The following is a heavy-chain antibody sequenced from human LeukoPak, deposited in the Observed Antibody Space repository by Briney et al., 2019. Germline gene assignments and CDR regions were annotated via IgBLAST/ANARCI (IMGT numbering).Heavy chain of an antibody. CDR3: ARNSSSGFSDY. CDR1: GYSIRNGDY. J-gene: IGHJ4*02. CDR2: MYNSVSI. D-gene: IGHD6-6*01. Sequence: SETLSLTCVVSGYSIRNGDYSGWIRQSPGKGLEWIASMYNSVSIHYNPSLKSRVTILVDTSKNEFSLKMRSVTAADTAVYYCARNSSSGFSDYWGQGTLATVSS. V-gene: IGHV4-38-2*01.